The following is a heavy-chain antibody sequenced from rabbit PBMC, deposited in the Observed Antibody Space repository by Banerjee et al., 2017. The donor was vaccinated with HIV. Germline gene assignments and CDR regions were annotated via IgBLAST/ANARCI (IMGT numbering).Heavy chain of an antibody. Sequence: QSLEESGGGLVKPGASLTLTCTASGFSFSSSDFICWVRQAPGKGLEWIACIYTGSSGSTYYASWAKGRFTISKTSSTTVTLQMTSLTAADTATYFCTRTGYNDENTNLWGPGTLVTVS. V-gene: IGHV1S40*01. J-gene: IGHJ4*01. CDR2: IYTGSSGST. D-gene: IGHD7-1*01. CDR1: GFSFSSSDF. CDR3: TRTGYNDENTNL.